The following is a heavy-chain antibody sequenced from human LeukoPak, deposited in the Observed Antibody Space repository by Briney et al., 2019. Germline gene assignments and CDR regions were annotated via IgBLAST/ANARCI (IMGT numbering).Heavy chain of an antibody. CDR1: GGTFSSYA. CDR2: IIPIFGMA. Sequence: ASVKVSCKASGGTFSSYAISWVRQAPGQGLEWMGRIIPIFGMANYAQKLQGRVTITADKSTSTAYMELSSLRSEDTAVYYCARERDIVVVTATGNWFDPWGQGTLVTVSS. CDR3: ARERDIVVVTATGNWFDP. V-gene: IGHV1-69*04. J-gene: IGHJ5*02. D-gene: IGHD2-21*02.